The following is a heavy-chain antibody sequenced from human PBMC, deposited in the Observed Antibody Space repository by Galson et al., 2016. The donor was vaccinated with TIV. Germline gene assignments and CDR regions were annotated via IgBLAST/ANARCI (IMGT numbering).Heavy chain of an antibody. D-gene: IGHD7-27*01. Sequence: PRLSCATSGFTFRNYSMNWVRQAPGKGLEWVSLISMTAYHIYYADSVKGRFTISRDNAKNALYLYMSSLRDEDTAVYYCARDSGKWGFDWGQGTMVTVSS. CDR1: GFTFRNYS. CDR3: ARDSGKWGFD. CDR2: ISMTAYHI. J-gene: IGHJ4*02. V-gene: IGHV3-21*06.